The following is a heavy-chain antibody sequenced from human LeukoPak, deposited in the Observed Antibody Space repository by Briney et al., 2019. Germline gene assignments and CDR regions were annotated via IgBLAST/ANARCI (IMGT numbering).Heavy chain of an antibody. Sequence: KPSETLSLTCTVSGGSISSGSYYWGWIRQPPGKGLEWIGSIYYSGSTYYNPSLKSRVTISVDTSKNRFSLKLSSVTAADTAVYYCARDGVGATTEGAFDPWGQGTLVTVSS. CDR3: ARDGVGATTEGAFDP. CDR1: GGSISSGSYY. D-gene: IGHD1-26*01. CDR2: IYYSGST. V-gene: IGHV4-39*07. J-gene: IGHJ5*02.